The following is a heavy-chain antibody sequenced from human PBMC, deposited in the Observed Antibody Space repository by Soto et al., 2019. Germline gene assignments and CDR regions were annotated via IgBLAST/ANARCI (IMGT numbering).Heavy chain of an antibody. Sequence: EVQLVESGGALVQPGGSLRLSCEASGLTVSSNHMTWVRQAPGKGLEWVSLIYSDGTTYYADSVKGRFTISRHNSKNMLYLQMNSLKTDDTAVYYGARIVSGIDPWGLGTLVTVSS. D-gene: IGHD3-22*01. CDR1: GLTVSSNH. CDR3: ARIVSGIDP. CDR2: IYSDGTT. V-gene: IGHV3-53*04. J-gene: IGHJ5*02.